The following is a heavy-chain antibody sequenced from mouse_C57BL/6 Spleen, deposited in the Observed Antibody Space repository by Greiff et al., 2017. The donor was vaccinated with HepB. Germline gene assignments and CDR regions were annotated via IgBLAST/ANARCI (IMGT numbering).Heavy chain of an antibody. CDR1: GYAFSSYW. CDR3: ARFHYYGSSYWYFDV. CDR2: IYPGDGDT. J-gene: IGHJ1*03. V-gene: IGHV1-80*01. Sequence: QVQLQQSGAELVKPGASVKISCKASGYAFSSYWMNWVKQRPGKGLEWIGQIYPGDGDTNYNGKFKGKATLTADKSSSTAYMQLSSLTSEDSAVYFCARFHYYGSSYWYFDVWGTGTTVTVSS. D-gene: IGHD1-1*01.